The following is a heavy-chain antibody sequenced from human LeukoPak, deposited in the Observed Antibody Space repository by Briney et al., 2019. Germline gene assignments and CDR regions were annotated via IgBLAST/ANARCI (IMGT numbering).Heavy chain of an antibody. J-gene: IGHJ6*03. D-gene: IGHD3-10*01. CDR2: IYYSGST. CDR3: ARHLSYSYGSGSYPTNYYYYYMDV. Sequence: SGTLSLTCTVSGGSISSSDYYWGWIRQPPGKGLEWIGSIYYSGSTYYNTSLKSRVTISLDTSKNQFSLKLSSVTAADTAVYYCARHLSYSYGSGSYPTNYYYYYMDVWGKGTTVTISS. V-gene: IGHV4-39*01. CDR1: GGSISSSDYY.